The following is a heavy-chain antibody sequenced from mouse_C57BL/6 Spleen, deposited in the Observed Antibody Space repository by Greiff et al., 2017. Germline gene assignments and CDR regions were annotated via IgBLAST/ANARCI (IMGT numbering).Heavy chain of an antibody. CDR2: ISYDGSN. CDR3: ARGGPYDYLAY. D-gene: IGHD2-4*01. V-gene: IGHV3-6*01. Sequence: VQLQQSGPGLVKPSQSLSLTCSVTGYSITSGYYWNWIRQFPGNKLEWMGYISYDGSNNYNPSLKNRISITRDTSKNQFFLKLNSVTTEDTATYYCARGGPYDYLAYWGQGTLVTVSA. J-gene: IGHJ3*01. CDR1: GYSITSGYY.